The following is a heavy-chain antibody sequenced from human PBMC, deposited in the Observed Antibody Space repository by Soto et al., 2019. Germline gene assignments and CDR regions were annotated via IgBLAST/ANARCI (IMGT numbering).Heavy chain of an antibody. J-gene: IGHJ4*02. CDR3: AGDRLYYYDSSANHPFDY. Sequence: ASVKVSCKASGYTFTSYGISWVRQAPGQGLEWMGWISAYNGNTNYAQKLQGRVTMTTDTSTSTAYMELRSLRSDDTAVYYCAGDRLYYYDSSANHPFDYWGQGTLVTVSS. CDR2: ISAYNGNT. CDR1: GYTFTSYG. V-gene: IGHV1-18*04. D-gene: IGHD3-22*01.